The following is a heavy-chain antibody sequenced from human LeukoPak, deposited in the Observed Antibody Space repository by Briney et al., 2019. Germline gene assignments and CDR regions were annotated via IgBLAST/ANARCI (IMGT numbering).Heavy chain of an antibody. CDR2: IKSKTDGGTT. Sequence: PGGSLRLSCAASGFTFSNAWMTWVRQAPGKGLEWVGRIKSKTDGGTTDYAAPVKGRFTISRDDSKNTLYLQMNSLKTEDTAVYYCTTDFIFLEWFRALDIWGQGTMVTVSS. D-gene: IGHD3-3*01. CDR1: GFTFSNAW. J-gene: IGHJ3*02. CDR3: TTDFIFLEWFRALDI. V-gene: IGHV3-15*01.